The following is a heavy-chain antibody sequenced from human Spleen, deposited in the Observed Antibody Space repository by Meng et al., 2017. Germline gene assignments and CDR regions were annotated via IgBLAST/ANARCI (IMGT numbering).Heavy chain of an antibody. Sequence: ASVKVSCKASGYTFTGYYMHWVRQAPGQGLEWMGWINPNSGGTNYAQKFQGRVTMTRDTSISTAYMELSGLRSDDTAMYYCARDEDISAAGKLFGDYWGQGTTVTVSS. CDR3: ARDEDISAAGKLFGDY. CDR2: INPNSGGT. D-gene: IGHD6-13*01. J-gene: IGHJ4*03. CDR1: GYTFTGYY. V-gene: IGHV1-2*02.